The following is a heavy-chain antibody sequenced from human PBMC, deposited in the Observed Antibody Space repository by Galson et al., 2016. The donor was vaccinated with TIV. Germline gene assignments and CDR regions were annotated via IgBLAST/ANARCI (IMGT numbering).Heavy chain of an antibody. V-gene: IGHV1-8*01. CDR3: ARGLGSSGSDY. CDR1: GYTFNTHG. J-gene: IGHJ4*02. Sequence: SVKVSCKASGYTFNTHGLSWVRQAPGQGLEWMGWMNPNSGNRAYAQKFKGRVTMTRDTSTSTAYMELSTLTSEDTAIYYCARGLGSSGSDYWGQGTLVTVST. D-gene: IGHD3-22*01. CDR2: MNPNSGNR.